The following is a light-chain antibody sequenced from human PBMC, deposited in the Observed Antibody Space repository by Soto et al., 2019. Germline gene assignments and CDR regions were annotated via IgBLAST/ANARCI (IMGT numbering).Light chain of an antibody. V-gene: IGLV2-14*01. Sequence: QSDLTQPASVSGSPGQSITISCTGTSSDVGGYKFVSWYQQHPGKAPKLLIYEVSNRPSGISNRFSGSKSGNTASLTISGLQAEDEADYYCNSYTRSNTLLFGGGTKLTVL. CDR3: NSYTRSNTLL. CDR2: EVS. J-gene: IGLJ2*01. CDR1: SSDVGGYKF.